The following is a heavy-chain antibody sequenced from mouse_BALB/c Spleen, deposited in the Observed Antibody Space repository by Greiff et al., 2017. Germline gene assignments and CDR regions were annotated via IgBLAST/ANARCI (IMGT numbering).Heavy chain of an antibody. Sequence: EVQLQQSGAELVRPGALVKLSCKASGFNIKDYYMHWVKQRPEQGLEWIGWIDPENGNTIYDPKFQGKASITADTSSNTAYLQLSSLTSEDTAVYYCARPYYYGSSYRDYAMDYWGQGTSVTVSS. D-gene: IGHD1-1*01. CDR3: ARPYYYGSSYRDYAMDY. V-gene: IGHV14-1*02. CDR2: IDPENGNT. J-gene: IGHJ4*01. CDR1: GFNIKDYY.